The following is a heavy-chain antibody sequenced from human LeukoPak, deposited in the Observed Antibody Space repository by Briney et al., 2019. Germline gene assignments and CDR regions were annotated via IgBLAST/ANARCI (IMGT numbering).Heavy chain of an antibody. CDR1: GGSISSGHYY. CDR2: IYYSGGT. J-gene: IGHJ4*02. Sequence: SETLSLTCNVSGGSISSGHYYWSRIRQHPGRGLEWIGYIYYSGGTYYNPSLKRRITISVDTSKNQFSLKLTSVSDADTAVYYCARGGLRWVPHWGQGTLVTVSS. CDR3: ARGGLRWVPH. D-gene: IGHD1-26*01. V-gene: IGHV4-31*03.